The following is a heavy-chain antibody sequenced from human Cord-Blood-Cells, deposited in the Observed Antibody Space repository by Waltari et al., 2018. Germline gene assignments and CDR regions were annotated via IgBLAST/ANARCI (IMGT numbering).Heavy chain of an antibody. CDR2: IRYDGSNK. J-gene: IGHJ4*02. D-gene: IGHD2-2*01. CDR3: AKWGVVPAAMGFDY. CDR1: GFTFSSYG. Sequence: QVQLVESGGGVVQPGGSLRLSWSASGFTFSSYGMHWVPQAPGKGLEWVAFIRYDGSNKYYADSVKGRFTISRDNSKNTLYLQMNSLRAEDTAVYYCAKWGVVPAAMGFDYWGQGTLVTVSS. V-gene: IGHV3-30*02.